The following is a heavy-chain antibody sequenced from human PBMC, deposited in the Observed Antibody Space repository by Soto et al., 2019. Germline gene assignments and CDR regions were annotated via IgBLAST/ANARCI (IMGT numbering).Heavy chain of an antibody. V-gene: IGHV4-31*11. CDR1: GGSISSGGYY. J-gene: IGHJ6*02. CDR2: IYYIGST. CDR3: ARYLRFGDYYGMDV. D-gene: IGHD3-10*01. Sequence: QVQLQESGPGLVKPSQTLSLTCAVSGGSISSGGYYWSWIRQHPGKGLEWIGYIYYIGSTYYNPSLNSRGTISVDTSKNQFSLKLSSVTAADTAVYYCARYLRFGDYYGMDVWGQGTTVTVSS.